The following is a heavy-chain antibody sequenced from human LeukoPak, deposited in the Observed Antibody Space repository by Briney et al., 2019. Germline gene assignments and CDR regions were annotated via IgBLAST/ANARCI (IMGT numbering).Heavy chain of an antibody. CDR2: ISGSGGST. CDR1: GFTVSSYA. Sequence: TGWSLRLSCAASGFTVSSYAMSWVRQAPGKGLEWVSAISGSGGSTYYADSVKGRFTISRDNSKNTLYLQMNSLRAEDTAVYYCARARSYFDYWGQGTLVTVSS. D-gene: IGHD1-14*01. J-gene: IGHJ4*02. V-gene: IGHV3-23*01. CDR3: ARARSYFDY.